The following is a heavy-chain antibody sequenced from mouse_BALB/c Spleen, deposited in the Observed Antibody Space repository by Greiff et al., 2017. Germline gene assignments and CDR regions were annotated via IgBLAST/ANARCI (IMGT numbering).Heavy chain of an antibody. D-gene: IGHD1-1*01. Sequence: EVMLVESGGGLVKPGGSLKLSCAASGFAFSSYDMSWVRQTPEKRLEWVAYISSGGGSTSYPDTVKGRFTISRDNAKNTLYLQMSSLKSEDTAMYYCARHNYYGTFDYWGQGTTLTVSS. CDR2: ISSGGGST. J-gene: IGHJ2*01. CDR1: GFAFSSYD. CDR3: ARHNYYGTFDY. V-gene: IGHV5-12-1*01.